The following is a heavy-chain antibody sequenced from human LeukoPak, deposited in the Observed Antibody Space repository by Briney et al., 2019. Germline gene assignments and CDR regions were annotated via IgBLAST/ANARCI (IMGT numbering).Heavy chain of an antibody. J-gene: IGHJ4*02. D-gene: IGHD5-12*01. CDR3: AKVDIVATIPGYYFDY. CDR2: ISGSGGST. CDR1: GFTFSSYA. V-gene: IGHV3-23*01. Sequence: GSLRLSCAAFGFTFSSYAMSWVRQAPGKGLEWVSAISGSGGSTYYADSVKGRFTISRDNSKNTLYLQMNSLRAEDTAVYYCAKVDIVATIPGYYFDYWGQGTLVTVSS.